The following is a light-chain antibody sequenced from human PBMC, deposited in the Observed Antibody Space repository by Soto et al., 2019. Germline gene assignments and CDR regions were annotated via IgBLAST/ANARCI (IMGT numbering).Light chain of an antibody. Sequence: DIQMTQSPSTLSASVGDRVTITCRASQSISSWLAWYQQKPGKAPKLLIYDVSSLESGVPSRFSGSGSGTEFTLTISSLQPDDFATYYCQQYNSYPTFGPGTKVDIK. CDR1: QSISSW. CDR3: QQYNSYPT. CDR2: DVS. V-gene: IGKV1-5*01. J-gene: IGKJ3*01.